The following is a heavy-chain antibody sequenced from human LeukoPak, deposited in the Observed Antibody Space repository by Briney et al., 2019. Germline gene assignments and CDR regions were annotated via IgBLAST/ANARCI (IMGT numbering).Heavy chain of an antibody. CDR3: AREFSSSHFDY. J-gene: IGHJ4*02. V-gene: IGHV4-31*03. CDR2: IYYSGST. D-gene: IGHD6-6*01. CDR1: GGSIRSSYYY. Sequence: PSETLSLTCTVSGGSIRSSYYYWGWIRQHPGKGLEWIGYIYYSGSTYYNPSLKSRVTISVDTSKNQFSLKLSSVTAADTAVYYCAREFSSSHFDYWGQGTLVTVSS.